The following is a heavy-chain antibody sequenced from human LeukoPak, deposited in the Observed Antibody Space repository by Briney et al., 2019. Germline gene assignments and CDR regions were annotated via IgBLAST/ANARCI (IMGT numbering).Heavy chain of an antibody. J-gene: IGHJ4*02. Sequence: ASVKVSCKASGYTFTSYGISWVRQAPGQGLEGMGWISAYNGNTKYAQKLQGRDTITTDTYTSKDYMEMRSLRSDDTAVYYCARSGIVVVPAAPCDYWGQGTLVTVSS. CDR3: ARSGIVVVPAAPCDY. V-gene: IGHV1-18*01. CDR1: GYTFTSYG. D-gene: IGHD2-2*01. CDR2: ISAYNGNT.